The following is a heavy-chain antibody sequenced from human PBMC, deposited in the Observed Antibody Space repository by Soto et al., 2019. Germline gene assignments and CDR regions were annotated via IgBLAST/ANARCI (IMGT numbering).Heavy chain of an antibody. D-gene: IGHD3-16*01. CDR3: AGVVWFRGMDV. J-gene: IGHJ6*02. CDR2: TYYRSKWIH. V-gene: IGHV6-1*01. CDR1: GDSVSSSSAA. Sequence: SQTLSLTCDISGDSVSSSSAAWNWIRQSPSRGLEWLGRTYYRSKWIHEYTVSMESRITINPDTTKNQFSLHIYSVTPEDTAVYYCAGVVWFRGMDVWGQGTPVTVSS.